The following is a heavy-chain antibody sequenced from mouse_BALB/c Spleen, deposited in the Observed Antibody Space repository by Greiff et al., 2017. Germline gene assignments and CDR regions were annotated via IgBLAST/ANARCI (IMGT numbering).Heavy chain of an antibody. Sequence: EVQRVESGGGLVQPGGSMKLSCVASGFTFSNYWMNWVRQSPEKGLEWVAEIRLKSNNYATHYAESVKGRFTISRDDSKSSVYLQMNNLRAEDTGIYYCTRGGYSYYYAMDYWGQGTSVTVSS. CDR2: IRLKSNNYAT. CDR3: TRGGYSYYYAMDY. J-gene: IGHJ4*01. V-gene: IGHV6-6*02. D-gene: IGHD2-3*01. CDR1: GFTFSNYW.